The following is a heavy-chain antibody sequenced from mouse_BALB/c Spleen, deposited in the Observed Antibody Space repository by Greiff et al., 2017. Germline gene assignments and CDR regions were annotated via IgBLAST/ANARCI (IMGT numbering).Heavy chain of an antibody. Sequence: VQLQQPGAELVKPGASVKLSCKASGYTFTSYWMHWVKQRPGQGLEWIGEIDPSDSYTNYNQKFKGKATLTVDKSSSTAYMQLSSLTSEDSAVYYCARRGNYSFAYWGQGTLVTVSA. CDR1: GYTFTSYW. D-gene: IGHD2-1*01. V-gene: IGHV1-69*02. CDR3: ARRGNYSFAY. J-gene: IGHJ3*01. CDR2: IDPSDSYT.